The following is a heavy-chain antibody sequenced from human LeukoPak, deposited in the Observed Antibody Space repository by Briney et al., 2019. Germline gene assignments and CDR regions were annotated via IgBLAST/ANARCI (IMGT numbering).Heavy chain of an antibody. J-gene: IGHJ4*02. D-gene: IGHD3-3*01. Sequence: PGGSLRLSCAVSGFTFSSYTMIWVRQATGKGREWVSSISSSRSYIYYADSVKGRFTISRDNAKNSLYLQMNSLRAEDTAVYYCARDFTPWDWSGYYIGITDYWGQGTLVTVSS. CDR2: ISSSRSYI. CDR3: ARDFTPWDWSGYYIGITDY. V-gene: IGHV3-21*01. CDR1: GFTFSSYT.